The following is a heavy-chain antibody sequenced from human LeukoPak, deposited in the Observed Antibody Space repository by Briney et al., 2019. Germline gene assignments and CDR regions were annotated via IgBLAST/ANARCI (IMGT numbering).Heavy chain of an antibody. Sequence: ASVKVSCKASGYTFTGYYMHWVRQAPGQGLEWMGWINPNSGGTNYAQKFQGRVTMTRDTSISTAYMELSRLRSDDTAVYYCARKKRADYYGSGSYPGNHYGMDVWGQGTTVTVSS. D-gene: IGHD3-10*01. CDR3: ARKKRADYYGSGSYPGNHYGMDV. CDR2: INPNSGGT. J-gene: IGHJ6*02. CDR1: GYTFTGYY. V-gene: IGHV1-2*02.